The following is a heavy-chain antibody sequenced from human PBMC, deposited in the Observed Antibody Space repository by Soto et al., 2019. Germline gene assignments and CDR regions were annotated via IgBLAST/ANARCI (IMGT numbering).Heavy chain of an antibody. CDR3: AKDVTYSSSWYFDY. D-gene: IGHD6-13*01. V-gene: IGHV3-23*01. CDR1: GFTFSSYA. Sequence: EVQLLESGGGLVQPGGSLRLSCAASGFTFSSYAMSWVRQAPGQGLEWVSAISGSGGSTYYTDSVKGRFTNSRDNSKNTLYLQMNSLRAEDTAVYYCAKDVTYSSSWYFDYWGQRTLVTVSS. CDR2: ISGSGGST. J-gene: IGHJ4*02.